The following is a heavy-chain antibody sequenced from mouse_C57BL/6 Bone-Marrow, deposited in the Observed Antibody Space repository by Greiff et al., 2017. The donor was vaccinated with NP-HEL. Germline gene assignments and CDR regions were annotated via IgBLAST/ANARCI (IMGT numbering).Heavy chain of an antibody. CDR3: ARAAGFAY. V-gene: IGHV14-3*01. J-gene: IGHJ3*01. CDR1: GFNFKNTY. Sequence: EVQLVESVAELVRPGASVKLSCTASGFNFKNTYMHWVKQRPEQGLEWIGRIDPANGNTKYAPKFQGKATITADTSSNTAYLQLSSLPSEDTAILYCARAAGFAYWGQGTLVTVSA. CDR2: IDPANGNT.